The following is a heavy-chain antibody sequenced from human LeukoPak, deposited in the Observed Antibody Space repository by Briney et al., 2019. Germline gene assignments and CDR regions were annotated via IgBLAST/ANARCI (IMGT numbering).Heavy chain of an antibody. CDR3: ARRNRGNFYYFDS. J-gene: IGHJ4*02. CDR2: ISGGGTT. CDR1: GFTVSSYA. Sequence: GGSLRLSCAASGFTVSSYAMSWVRQAPGKGLEWVSAISGGGTTNYAESVKGRFTISRDNSKNTLSLQMSGLRAEDTALFYCARRNRGNFYYFDSWGQGTLVTVSS. V-gene: IGHV3-23*01. D-gene: IGHD1-7*01.